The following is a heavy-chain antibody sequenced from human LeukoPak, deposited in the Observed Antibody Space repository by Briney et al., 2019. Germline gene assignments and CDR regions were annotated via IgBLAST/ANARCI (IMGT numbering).Heavy chain of an antibody. CDR1: GFTFSSCA. CDR2: ISGGGGDT. V-gene: IGHV3-23*01. J-gene: IGHJ4*02. CDR3: AKGQYSCSRYYFDS. D-gene: IGHD6-13*01. Sequence: GGSLRLSCAASGFTFSSCAMTWVRQAPGKGLEWVSTISGGGGDTYYADSVKGRFNISRDNSKNTLYLQLSSLRAEDTALYYCAKGQYSCSRYYFDSWGQGTLVSVSS.